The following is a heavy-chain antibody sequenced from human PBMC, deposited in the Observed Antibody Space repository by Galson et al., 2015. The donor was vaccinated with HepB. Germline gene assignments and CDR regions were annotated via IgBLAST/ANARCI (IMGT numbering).Heavy chain of an antibody. CDR2: VSYDGSDQ. CDR3: AKDPGRRYLFGTGYCDY. V-gene: IGHV3-30*18. D-gene: IGHD3/OR15-3a*01. CDR1: GFIFSDYG. Sequence: SLRLSCAASGFIFSDYGMHWVRQAPGKGLEWVAVVSYDGSDQSYADSVKGRFTVSRDNSKNTVHLQLNSPRPEDSAVYYCAKDPGRRYLFGTGYCDYWGQGTLVTVSS. J-gene: IGHJ4*02.